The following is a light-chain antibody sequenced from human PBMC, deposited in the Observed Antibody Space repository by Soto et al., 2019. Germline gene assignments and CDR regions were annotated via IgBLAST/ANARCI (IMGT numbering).Light chain of an antibody. CDR1: QSVNSR. CDR3: QQYNNWPWT. V-gene: IGKV3-15*01. CDR2: DAS. J-gene: IGKJ1*01. Sequence: EIVMTQSPATLSVSPGERATLSCRASQSVNSRLAWYQQKPGQTPRLLIYDASTRATGIPTRFSGSGSGTEFTLTISSMQSEDFAVYYCQQYNNWPWTFGQGSKVDIK.